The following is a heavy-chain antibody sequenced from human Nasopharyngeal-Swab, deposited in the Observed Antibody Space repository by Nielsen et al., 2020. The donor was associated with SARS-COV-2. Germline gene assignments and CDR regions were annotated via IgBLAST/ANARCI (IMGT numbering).Heavy chain of an antibody. D-gene: IGHD6-19*01. V-gene: IGHV3-64D*06. Sequence: GESLKISCAASGFTFSSYSMNWVRQAPGKGLEYVSAISSNGGSTYYADSVKGRFTISRDNSKNTLYLQMSSLRAEDTAVYYCVKGSNSSGWGGVFDYWGQGTLVTVSS. CDR2: ISSNGGST. CDR1: GFTFSSYS. J-gene: IGHJ4*02. CDR3: VKGSNSSGWGGVFDY.